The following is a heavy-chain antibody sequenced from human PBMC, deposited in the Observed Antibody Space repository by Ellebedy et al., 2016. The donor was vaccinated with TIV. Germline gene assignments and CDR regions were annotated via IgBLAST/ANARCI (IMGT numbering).Heavy chain of an antibody. CDR3: ARQGMARFFDWTFDY. D-gene: IGHD3-9*01. CDR1: GGSISSSNW. CDR2: IYHSGST. Sequence: MPSETLSLTCAVSGGSISSSNWWSWVRQPPGKGLEWIGEIYHSGSTNYNPSLKSRVTISVDKSKNQFSLKLSSVTAADTAVYYCARQGMARFFDWTFDYWGQGTLVTVSS. J-gene: IGHJ4*02. V-gene: IGHV4-4*02.